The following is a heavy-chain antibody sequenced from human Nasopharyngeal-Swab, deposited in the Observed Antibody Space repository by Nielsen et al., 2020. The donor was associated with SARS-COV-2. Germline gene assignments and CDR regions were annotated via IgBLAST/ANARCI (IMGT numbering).Heavy chain of an antibody. CDR2: TYYRSKWYN. V-gene: IGHV6-1*01. D-gene: IGHD6-13*01. J-gene: IGHJ4*02. Sequence: WIRQSPSRGLEWLGRTYYRSKWYNDYAVSVKSRITINPDTSKNQFSLQLNSVTPEDTAVYYCARDLDSSSWYPYYFDYWGQGTLVTVSS. CDR3: ARDLDSSSWYPYYFDY.